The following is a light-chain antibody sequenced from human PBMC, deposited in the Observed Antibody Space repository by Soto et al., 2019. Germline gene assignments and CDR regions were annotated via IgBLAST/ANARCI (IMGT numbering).Light chain of an antibody. J-gene: IGKJ4*01. CDR2: AAS. V-gene: IGKV3-20*01. CDR1: QSVTSTY. Sequence: DIVLTQSPGTLSLSPGERATLSCRASQSVTSTYLAWYQQKPGQAPRLLIYAASNRATGIPDRFSGSGSGTDFTLTISRLEPEDFAVYYCQQYGTSLVTFGGGTKVQIK. CDR3: QQYGTSLVT.